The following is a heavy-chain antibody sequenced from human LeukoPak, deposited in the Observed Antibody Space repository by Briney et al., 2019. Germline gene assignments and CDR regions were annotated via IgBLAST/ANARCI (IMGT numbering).Heavy chain of an antibody. CDR2: IRYDGSNK. J-gene: IGHJ4*02. CDR3: AKEGVGYSSGWYTH. D-gene: IGHD6-19*01. CDR1: GFTFSSYG. V-gene: IGHV3-30*02. Sequence: GGSLRLSCAASGFTFSSYGMHWVRQAPGKGLEWVAFIRYDGSNKYYADSVKGRFTISRDNSKNTLYLQMNSRRAEDTAVYYCAKEGVGYSSGWYTHWGQGTLVTVSS.